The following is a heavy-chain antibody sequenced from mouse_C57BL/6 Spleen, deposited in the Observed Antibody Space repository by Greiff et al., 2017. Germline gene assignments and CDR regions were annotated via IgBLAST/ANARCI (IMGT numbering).Heavy chain of an antibody. D-gene: IGHD4-1*01. Sequence: EVQLVESGGGLVKPGGSLSLSCAASGFSFTDDYLSWVRQPPGKALEWLGFIRNKANGNTTEYRASVKGRFTIPRDNSQSILYLQMNALRAEDSATYYCARLQTGTWFAYWGQGTLVTVSA. CDR2: IRNKANGNTT. J-gene: IGHJ3*01. CDR1: GFSFTDDY. V-gene: IGHV7-3*01. CDR3: ARLQTGTWFAY.